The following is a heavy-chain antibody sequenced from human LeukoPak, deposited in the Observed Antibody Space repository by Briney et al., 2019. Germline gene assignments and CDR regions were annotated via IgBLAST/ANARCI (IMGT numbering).Heavy chain of an antibody. V-gene: IGHV3-74*01. D-gene: IGHD3-22*01. CDR3: ARALTRITMIVVNPSGFDY. J-gene: IGHJ4*02. CDR1: GFTFSSYW. Sequence: GGSLRLSCAASGFTFSSYWMHWVRQAPGKGLVWVSRINSDGSSTSYADSVKGLFTISRDNAKNTLYLQMNSLRAEDTAVYYCARALTRITMIVVNPSGFDYWGQGTLVTVSS. CDR2: INSDGSST.